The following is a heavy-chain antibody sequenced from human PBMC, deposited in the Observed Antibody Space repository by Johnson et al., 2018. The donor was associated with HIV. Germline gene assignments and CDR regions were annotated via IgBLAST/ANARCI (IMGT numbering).Heavy chain of an antibody. CDR1: GFTFSSYA. Sequence: QVQLVESGGGLVQPGGSLRLYCAASGFTFSSYAMHWVRQAPGKGLEWVAVISYDGSNKYYADSVKGRFTISRDNSKNTLYLQMNSLRVEDTALYYCAKDGDDGDEADGTKGAFDIWGQGTMVTVSS. CDR2: ISYDGSNK. D-gene: IGHD2-2*01. V-gene: IGHV3-30-3*01. J-gene: IGHJ3*02. CDR3: AKDGDDGDEADGTKGAFDI.